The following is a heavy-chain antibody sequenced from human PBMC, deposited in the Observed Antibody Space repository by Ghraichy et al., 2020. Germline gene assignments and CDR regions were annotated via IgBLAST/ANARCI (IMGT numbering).Heavy chain of an antibody. CDR1: GYTFSDYY. CDR3: ARVAHGPCCHFPH. J-gene: IGHJ1*01. Sequence: ASVKVSCKASGYTFSDYYMHWVRQAPGQGLEWMGWINPKNGGTSYVQKFRGRVTMTTDTSISTAYMELSRLTSDDTAVYYCARVAHGPCCHFPHWGQGTLVTASP. CDR2: INPKNGGT. D-gene: IGHD3-3*02. V-gene: IGHV1-2*02.